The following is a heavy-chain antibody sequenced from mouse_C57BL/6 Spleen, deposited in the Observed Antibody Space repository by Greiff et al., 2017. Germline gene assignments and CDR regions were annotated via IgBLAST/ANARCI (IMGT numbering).Heavy chain of an antibody. CDR2: IDPSDSET. Sequence: QVQLQQSGAELVRPGSSVKLSCKASGYTFTSYWMHWVKQRPIQGLEWIGNIDPSDSETHYNQKFKDKATLTVDKSSSTAYMQLSSLTSEDSAVYYCARSGAYYDYDGYYFDYWGQGTTLTVSS. CDR3: ARSGAYYDYDGYYFDY. V-gene: IGHV1-52*01. J-gene: IGHJ2*01. D-gene: IGHD2-4*01. CDR1: GYTFTSYW.